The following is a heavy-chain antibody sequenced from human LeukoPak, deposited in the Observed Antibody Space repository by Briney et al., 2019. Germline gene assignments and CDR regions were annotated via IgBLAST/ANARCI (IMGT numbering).Heavy chain of an antibody. CDR1: GYTFTSYA. J-gene: IGHJ4*02. CDR3: ARGSSSDWPLEY. V-gene: IGHV1-3*01. CDR2: INPYNGDT. Sequence: ASVKVSCKASGYTFTSYAIHWVRQAPGQRLEWMGWINPYNGDTEYSQKLQGRITITKDTSATTAYMDLSTLRSEDTAVYYCARGSSSDWPLEYWGRGILVTVSS. D-gene: IGHD6-19*01.